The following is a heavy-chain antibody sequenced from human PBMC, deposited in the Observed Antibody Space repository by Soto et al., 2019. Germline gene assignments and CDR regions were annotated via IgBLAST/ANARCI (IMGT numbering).Heavy chain of an antibody. CDR1: GYTFTSYD. Sequence: ASVKVSCKASGYTFTSYDINWVRQATGQGLEWMGWMNPNSGNTGYAQKFQGRVTMTRNTSISTAYMELSSLRSEDTAVYYCARFQFAQWELPMYNWFDPWGQGTLVTVYS. V-gene: IGHV1-8*01. D-gene: IGHD1-26*01. CDR2: MNPNSGNT. J-gene: IGHJ5*02. CDR3: ARFQFAQWELPMYNWFDP.